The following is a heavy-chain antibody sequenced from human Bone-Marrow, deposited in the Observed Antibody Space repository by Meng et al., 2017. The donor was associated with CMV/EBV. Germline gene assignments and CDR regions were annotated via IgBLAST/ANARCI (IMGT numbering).Heavy chain of an antibody. D-gene: IGHD6-19*01. J-gene: IGHJ4*02. CDR1: GFTFSRFW. CDR2: IKQDESEK. V-gene: IGHV3-7*01. CDR3: ATGAVAGICGY. Sequence: GESLKISCAASGFTFSRFWMTWVRQAPGKGLEWVANIKQDESEKYYVDSVKGRFTISRDNAENSLYLQMNSLRAEDTAVYYCATGAVAGICGYWGQGTLVTVSS.